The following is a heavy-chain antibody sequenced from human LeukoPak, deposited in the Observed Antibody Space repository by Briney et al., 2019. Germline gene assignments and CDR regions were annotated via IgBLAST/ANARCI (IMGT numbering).Heavy chain of an antibody. J-gene: IGHJ4*02. Sequence: GKSLKISCKGSGYNFTTYWIAWVRQAPGKGLEWVSAISGSGGSTYYADSVKGRFTISRDNSKNTLYLQMNSLRAEDTAVYYCAKDGYYDSSGYYYFDYWGQGTLVTVSS. CDR1: GYNFTTYW. CDR2: ISGSGGST. V-gene: IGHV3-23*01. CDR3: AKDGYYDSSGYYYFDY. D-gene: IGHD3-22*01.